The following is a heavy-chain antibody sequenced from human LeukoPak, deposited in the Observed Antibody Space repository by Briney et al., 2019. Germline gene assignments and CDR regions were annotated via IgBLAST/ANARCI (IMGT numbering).Heavy chain of an antibody. CDR2: INHSGYT. D-gene: IGHD5-12*01. Sequence: SETLSLTCAVYGGXFTDYYWSWIRRPPGKGLEWIGEINHSGYTNYNPSPKSRVSVSVDTSKNQFSLKLSSVTAADTAVYYCARGQYTGYPTHWGQGTLVTVSS. J-gene: IGHJ4*02. CDR3: ARGQYTGYPTH. V-gene: IGHV4-34*01. CDR1: GGXFTDYY.